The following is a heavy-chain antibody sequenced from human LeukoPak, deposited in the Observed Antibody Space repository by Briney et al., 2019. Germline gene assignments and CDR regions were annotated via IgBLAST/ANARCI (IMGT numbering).Heavy chain of an antibody. D-gene: IGHD6-6*01. V-gene: IGHV3-48*02. J-gene: IGHJ4*02. Sequence: GGSPRLSCPSSGFTFSSYNMNWVREAPREGLEGVSYITRSSSTIYYADSVKGRFTISRDNAKNSLYLQMNSLRDEDTAVYYCAREYSSSSGSVSDYWGQGTLVTVSS. CDR1: GFTFSSYN. CDR3: AREYSSSSGSVSDY. CDR2: ITRSSSTI.